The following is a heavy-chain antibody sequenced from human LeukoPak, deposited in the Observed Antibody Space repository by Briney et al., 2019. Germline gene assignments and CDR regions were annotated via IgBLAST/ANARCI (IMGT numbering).Heavy chain of an antibody. CDR2: ISSSINTI. J-gene: IGHJ4*02. V-gene: IGHV3-48*01. CDR1: GFTFSSYS. Sequence: GGSLRLSCAASGFTFSSYSMNWVRQAPGKWLEWVSYISSSINTIYYADSVKGRFTISRDNAKNSLYLQMNSLRAEDTAVYYCARVRGSYYLDYWGQGTLVTVSS. D-gene: IGHD1-26*01. CDR3: ARVRGSYYLDY.